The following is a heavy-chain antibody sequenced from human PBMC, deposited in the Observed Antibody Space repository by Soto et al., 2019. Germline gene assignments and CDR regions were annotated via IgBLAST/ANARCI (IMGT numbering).Heavy chain of an antibody. V-gene: IGHV3-7*05. Sequence: GGSLRLSCAASGFTFSSYWMSWVRQAPGKELEWVANIKQDGSEKYYVDSVKGRFTISRDNAKNSLYLQMTSLRAEDTAVYYCARQLVGRLFFDYWGQGTLVTVSS. J-gene: IGHJ4*02. CDR1: GFTFSSYW. CDR3: ARQLVGRLFFDY. D-gene: IGHD3-22*01. CDR2: IKQDGSEK.